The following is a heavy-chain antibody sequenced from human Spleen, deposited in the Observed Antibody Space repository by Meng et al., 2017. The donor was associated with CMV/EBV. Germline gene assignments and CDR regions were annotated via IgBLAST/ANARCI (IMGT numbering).Heavy chain of an antibody. J-gene: IGHJ4*02. V-gene: IGHV1-2*02. D-gene: IGHD2/OR15-2a*01. Sequence: KASGYTFTDYYVHWVRQAPGQGLEWMGWINPNGGATHYAQRFQGRVTMTGDTSISTAYMELSRLKSDDTAVYFCARDRPRGFREDYWGLGTLVTVSS. CDR2: INPNGGAT. CDR1: GYTFTDYY. CDR3: ARDRPRGFREDY.